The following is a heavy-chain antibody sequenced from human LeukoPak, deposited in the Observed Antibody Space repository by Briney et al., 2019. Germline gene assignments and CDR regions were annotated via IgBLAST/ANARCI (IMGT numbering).Heavy chain of an antibody. Sequence: GSLRLPCAASGFTFSSYSMNWVRQAPGKGLEWVSSISSSSSYIYYADTVKGRFTISRDNAKNSLYLQMNSLRAEDTAVYYCARSLVASNDAFDIWGQGTMVTVSS. CDR2: ISSSSSYI. CDR3: ARSLVASNDAFDI. D-gene: IGHD2-15*01. J-gene: IGHJ3*02. CDR1: GFTFSSYS. V-gene: IGHV3-21*01.